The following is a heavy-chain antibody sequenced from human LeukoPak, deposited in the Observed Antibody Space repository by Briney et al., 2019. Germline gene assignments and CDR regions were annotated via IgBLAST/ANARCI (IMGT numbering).Heavy chain of an antibody. Sequence: SETLSLTCTVSGGSISSGGYYWSWIRQQPGKGLEWIGYIYYSGSTYSNPSLKSRVTISVDTSKNQFSLELSSVTAADTAVYYCARGLRAAAALDAFDIWGQGTMVTVSS. CDR2: IYYSGST. CDR3: ARGLRAAAALDAFDI. V-gene: IGHV4-31*03. CDR1: GGSISSGGYY. J-gene: IGHJ3*02. D-gene: IGHD6-13*01.